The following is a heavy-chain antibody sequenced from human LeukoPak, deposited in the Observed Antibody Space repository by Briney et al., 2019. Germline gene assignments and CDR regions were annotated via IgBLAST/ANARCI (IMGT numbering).Heavy chain of an antibody. CDR3: ARVLRYDNSGHDSFDI. D-gene: IGHD3-22*01. CDR2: IKQDGSEK. Sequence: PGGSLRLSCAASGFTFSTYGMTWVRQAPGKGLEWVANIKQDGSEKYYVDSVKARFTISRDNAENSLYLQMNSLRAEDTAVYYCARVLRYDNSGHDSFDIWGQGTMVIVSS. V-gene: IGHV3-7*01. CDR1: GFTFSTYG. J-gene: IGHJ3*02.